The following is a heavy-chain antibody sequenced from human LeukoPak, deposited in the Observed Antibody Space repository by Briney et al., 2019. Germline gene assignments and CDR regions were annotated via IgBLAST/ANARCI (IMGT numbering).Heavy chain of an antibody. Sequence: GGSLRLSCVTSGDTSSNYGMHWVRQAPGKGLEWVAVVSYEGKSQYYADSVRGRFTISRDNSKNTLYLQMNSLRGEDAAVYYCAKEGTAQISTWYDYWGQGTLVTVSS. CDR3: AKEGTAQISTWYDY. D-gene: IGHD6-13*01. V-gene: IGHV3-30*18. CDR1: GDTSSNYG. CDR2: VSYEGKSQ. J-gene: IGHJ4*02.